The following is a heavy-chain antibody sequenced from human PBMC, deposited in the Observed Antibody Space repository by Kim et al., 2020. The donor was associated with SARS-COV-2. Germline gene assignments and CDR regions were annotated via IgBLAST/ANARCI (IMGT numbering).Heavy chain of an antibody. CDR3: ARFGPYFYN. CDR1: GGSMRNYY. Sequence: SETLSLTCTVSGGSMRNYYLSWIRQPPGKGLEWIGSIYYSGSTRYSPPLKSRVTISVDTSKNQISLKLSSVTAADTAVSYCARFGPYFYNWGQGTQLTVS. D-gene: IGHD3-10*01. CDR2: IYYSGST. V-gene: IGHV4-59*01. J-gene: IGHJ4*02.